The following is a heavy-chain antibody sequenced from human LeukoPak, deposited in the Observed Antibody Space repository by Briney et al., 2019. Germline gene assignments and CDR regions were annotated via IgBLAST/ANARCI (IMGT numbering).Heavy chain of an antibody. CDR1: GFTFSTYY. Sequence: GGSLRLSCAASGFTFSTYYMSWVRQAPGTGLEWVANIKQDGSEKYYVDSVKGRFTISRDNAKNSLYLLMNSLRAEDTAVYYCARWFAFDIWGQGTMVTVSS. D-gene: IGHD3-10*01. CDR2: IKQDGSEK. J-gene: IGHJ3*02. V-gene: IGHV3-7*01. CDR3: ARWFAFDI.